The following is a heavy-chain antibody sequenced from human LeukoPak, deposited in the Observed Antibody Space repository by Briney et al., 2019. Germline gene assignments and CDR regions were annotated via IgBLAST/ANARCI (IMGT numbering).Heavy chain of an antibody. CDR1: GGSVSGYY. J-gene: IGHJ2*01. V-gene: IGHV4-59*02. CDR2: IYYSGST. Sequence: PSETLSLTCTVSGGSVSGYYWTWIRQPPGKELEWIGYIYYSGSTNYNPSLKSRVTISADTSNNQFSLKLTSVTAADTAVYYCARDPSMFRGYFDLWGRGTLVTVSS. D-gene: IGHD3-10*01. CDR3: ARDPSMFRGYFDL.